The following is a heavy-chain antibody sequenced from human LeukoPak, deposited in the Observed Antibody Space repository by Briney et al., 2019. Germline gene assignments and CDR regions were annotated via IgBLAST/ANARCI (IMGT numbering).Heavy chain of an antibody. Sequence: PSETLSLTRAVYGGFFSGYYWSWIRQPPGKGLEWIGEINHSGSTNYNPSLKSRVTISVDTSKNQFSLKLSSVTAADTAVYYCARGPMRPTVTTPFDYWGQGTLVTVSS. CDR1: GGFFSGYY. J-gene: IGHJ4*02. CDR3: ARGPMRPTVTTPFDY. CDR2: INHSGST. D-gene: IGHD4-17*01. V-gene: IGHV4-34*01.